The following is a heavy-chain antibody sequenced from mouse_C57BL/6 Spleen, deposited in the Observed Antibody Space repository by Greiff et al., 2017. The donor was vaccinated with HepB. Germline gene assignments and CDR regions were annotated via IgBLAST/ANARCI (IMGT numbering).Heavy chain of an antibody. V-gene: IGHV1-64*01. Sequence: VQLQQSGAELVKPGASVKLSCKASGYTFTSYWMHWVKQRPGQGLEWIGMIHPNSGSTNYNEKFKSKATLTVDKSSSTAYMQLSSLTSEDSAVYYCARQGYDYDEFAYWGQGTLVTVSA. J-gene: IGHJ3*01. CDR3: ARQGYDYDEFAY. CDR2: IHPNSGST. CDR1: GYTFTSYW. D-gene: IGHD2-4*01.